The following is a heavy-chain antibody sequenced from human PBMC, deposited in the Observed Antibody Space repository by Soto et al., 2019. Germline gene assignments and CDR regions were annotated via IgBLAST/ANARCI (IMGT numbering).Heavy chain of an antibody. V-gene: IGHV3-48*04. J-gene: IGHJ3*02. CDR2: ISSSSSTI. CDR1: GFTFSTYS. CDR3: ARWGNGYETDAFDI. Sequence: GGSLRLSCAASGFTFSTYSMNWVRQAPGKGLEWVSYISSSSSTIFYTDSVKGRFTVSRDNAKNSLYLQMNSLRAEDTAVYYCARWGNGYETDAFDIWGQGTMVTVSS. D-gene: IGHD5-12*01.